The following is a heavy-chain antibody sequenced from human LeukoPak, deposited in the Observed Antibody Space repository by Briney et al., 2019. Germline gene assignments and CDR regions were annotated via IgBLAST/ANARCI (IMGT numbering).Heavy chain of an antibody. V-gene: IGHV4-39*01. CDR3: ARLPMYYYGLDV. J-gene: IGHJ6*02. CDR1: GGSISNSSYY. Sequence: PSETLSLTCTVSGGSISNSSYYWGWIRQPPGKGLEWIGSVYYSGSAYSNPSLKSRITISVDTSKNQFSLKLSSVTAADTAVYYCARLPMYYYGLDVWGQGTTVTVSS. D-gene: IGHD2-2*01. CDR2: VYYSGSA.